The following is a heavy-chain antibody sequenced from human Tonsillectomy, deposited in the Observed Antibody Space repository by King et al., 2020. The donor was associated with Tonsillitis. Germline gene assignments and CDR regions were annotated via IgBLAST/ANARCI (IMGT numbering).Heavy chain of an antibody. D-gene: IGHD3-9*01. J-gene: IGHJ4*02. CDR2: ISWNSGSI. V-gene: IGHV3-9*01. CDR3: AKDGNYDILTGYFVY. CDR1: GFTFDDYA. Sequence: VQLVESGGGLVQPGRSLRLSCAASGFTFDDYAMHWVRQAPGKGLEWVSGISWNSGSIGYADSVKGRFTISRDNAKNSLYLQMNSLRAEDTALYYCAKDGNYDILTGYFVYWGQGTLGTVSS.